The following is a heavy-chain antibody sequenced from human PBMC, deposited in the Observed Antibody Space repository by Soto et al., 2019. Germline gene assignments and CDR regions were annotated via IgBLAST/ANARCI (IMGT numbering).Heavy chain of an antibody. D-gene: IGHD3-9*01. J-gene: IGHJ5*02. CDR2: INPSGGST. V-gene: IGHV1-46*01. Sequence: ASVKVSCKASGYTFTSYYMHWVRQAPGQGLEWMGIINPSGGSTSYAQKFQGRVTMTRDTSTSTVYMELSSLRSEDTAVYYCARDIQKPGLRYFDWLSHRYNWFDPWGQGTLVTVSS. CDR3: ARDIQKPGLRYFDWLSHRYNWFDP. CDR1: GYTFTSYY.